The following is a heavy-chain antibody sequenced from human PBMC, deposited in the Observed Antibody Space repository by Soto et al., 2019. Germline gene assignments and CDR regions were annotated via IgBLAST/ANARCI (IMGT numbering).Heavy chain of an antibody. D-gene: IGHD6-19*01. CDR3: VGGSGWVMDY. Sequence: EVQLVESGVGLVQPGGSLRLSCSASGFIFSSYWMTWVRNAPGKGLEWVANVKQDGSEQHYVDSVKGRFTISRDNVKNSLFLQMNSLRAEDTAVYYCVGGSGWVMDYWGQGTLVTVSS. CDR1: GFIFSSYW. J-gene: IGHJ4*02. CDR2: VKQDGSEQ. V-gene: IGHV3-7*03.